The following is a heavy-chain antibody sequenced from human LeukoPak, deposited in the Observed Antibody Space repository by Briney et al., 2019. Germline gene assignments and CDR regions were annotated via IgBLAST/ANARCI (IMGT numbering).Heavy chain of an antibody. V-gene: IGHV3-9*01. CDR3: ARGLEIGY. CDR1: GFTFDDYA. D-gene: IGHD1-1*01. Sequence: QAGGSLRLSCAASGFTFDDYAMHWVRQAPGKGLEWVSGISWNSGSIGYADSVKGRFTISRDNAKNSLYLQMNSLRVEDTAVYYCARGLEIGYWGQGTLVTVSS. CDR2: ISWNSGSI. J-gene: IGHJ4*02.